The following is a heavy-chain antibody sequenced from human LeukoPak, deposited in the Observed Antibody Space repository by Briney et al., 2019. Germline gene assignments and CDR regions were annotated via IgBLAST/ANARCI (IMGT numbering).Heavy chain of an antibody. J-gene: IGHJ4*02. CDR2: ISPNSGGT. D-gene: IGHD1-26*01. CDR1: GYTFTGYF. V-gene: IGHV1-2*02. Sequence: ASVKVSCKASGYTFTGYFIHWVRQAPGQGLEWIGWISPNSGGTNYAQKFQGRVTMTRDTSISTAYMELSRLRSDDTAVYYCARDSYGALDYWGQGTLVTVSS. CDR3: ARDSYGALDY.